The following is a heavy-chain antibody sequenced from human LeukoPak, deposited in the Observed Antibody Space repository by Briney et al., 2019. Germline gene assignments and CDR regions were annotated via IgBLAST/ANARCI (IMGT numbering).Heavy chain of an antibody. D-gene: IGHD2-15*01. CDR3: ARDMPGRFAFDI. Sequence: GGSLRLSCAASGFTFSSYWLHWVRQAPGKGLVWVSRINSDGSSTSYADSVKGRFTISRDNAKNTLYLQMNSLRAEDTAVYYCARDMPGRFAFDIWGQGTMVTVSS. V-gene: IGHV3-74*01. J-gene: IGHJ3*02. CDR1: GFTFSSYW. CDR2: INSDGSST.